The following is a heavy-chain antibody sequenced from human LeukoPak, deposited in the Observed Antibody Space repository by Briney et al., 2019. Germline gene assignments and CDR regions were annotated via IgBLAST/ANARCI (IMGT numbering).Heavy chain of an antibody. J-gene: IGHJ4*02. CDR3: AKSHHVTAIDY. V-gene: IGHV3-30*18. CDR2: ISYDGSNK. D-gene: IGHD2-21*02. Sequence: PGGSLRLSCAGSGFTFSSYGMSWVRQAPGKGLEWVAVISYDGSNKYYAGSVKGRFTISRDNSKNTLYLQMNSLRADDTAVYYCAKSHHVTAIDYWGQGTLVTVSS. CDR1: GFTFSSYG.